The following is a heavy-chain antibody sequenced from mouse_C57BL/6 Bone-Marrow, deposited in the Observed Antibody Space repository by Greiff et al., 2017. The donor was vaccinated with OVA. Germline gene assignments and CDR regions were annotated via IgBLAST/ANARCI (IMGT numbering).Heavy chain of an antibody. D-gene: IGHD4-1*01. CDR3: ARRLGLYFDY. V-gene: IGHV5-6*02. Sequence: EVMLVESGGDLVKPGGSLKLSCAASGFTFSSYGMSWVRQTPDKRLEWVATISSGGSYTYYPDSVKGRFTISRDNAKNTLYRQMSSLKSEDTAMYYCARRLGLYFDYRGQGTTLTVSS. J-gene: IGHJ2*01. CDR1: GFTFSSYG. CDR2: ISSGGSYT.